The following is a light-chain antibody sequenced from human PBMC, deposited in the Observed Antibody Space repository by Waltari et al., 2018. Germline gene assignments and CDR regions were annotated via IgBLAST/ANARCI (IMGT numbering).Light chain of an antibody. V-gene: IGKV1-12*01. CDR2: AAS. J-gene: IGKJ5*01. CDR3: QRYFNIVL. CDR1: QGCNSW. Sequence: DIQMTQSPSSVSASVGDRVTITCRAGQGCNSWFAWYQQQPGKAPRLLIYAASNLQSGVPSRFSGSGSGTDFTLTISSLQAEDVAVYYCQRYFNIVLFGQGTRVEIK.